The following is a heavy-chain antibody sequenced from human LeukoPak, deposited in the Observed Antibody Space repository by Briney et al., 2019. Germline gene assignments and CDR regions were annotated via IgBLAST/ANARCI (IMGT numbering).Heavy chain of an antibody. CDR1: GGSISSYY. Sequence: PSETLSLTCTVSGGSISSYYWSWIRQPPGKGLEWIGYIYYGGSTNYNPSLKSRVTISVDTSKNQFSLKLSSVTAADTAVYYCARAGYSNLYYYYYYYMDVWGKGTTVTVSS. J-gene: IGHJ6*03. V-gene: IGHV4-59*01. CDR2: IYYGGST. CDR3: ARAGYSNLYYYYYYYMDV. D-gene: IGHD4-11*01.